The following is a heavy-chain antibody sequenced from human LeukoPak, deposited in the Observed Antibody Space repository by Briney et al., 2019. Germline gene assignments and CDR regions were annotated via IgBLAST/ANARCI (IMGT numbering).Heavy chain of an antibody. V-gene: IGHV3-7*01. CDR2: IRGDGRQQ. CDR3: LPYSCSKGYFDH. D-gene: IGHD2-2*01. CDR1: GFTLRAFW. Sequence: GGSLSLSCAPSGFTLRAFWMTWVPGAPGKGLEGVANIRGDGRQQNYVASVKGRFTISRDNAKNSLRVEDTAFYYCAKAVSDCLPYSCSKGYFDHWGQGALVTVSS. J-gene: IGHJ4*02.